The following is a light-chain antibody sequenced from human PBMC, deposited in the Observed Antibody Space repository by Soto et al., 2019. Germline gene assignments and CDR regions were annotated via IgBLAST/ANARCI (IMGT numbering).Light chain of an antibody. CDR2: DAS. CDR1: QSVSSY. CDR3: QKRSSWPLT. J-gene: IGKJ4*01. V-gene: IGKV3-11*01. Sequence: EIVLTQSPATLSLTPGERAALSSRASQSVSSYLAWYQQKTGQAPRLLIYDASNRATGIPDRLSGSGSGTDLTLTISRLQSEDFAVYDCQKRSSWPLTFGGGTKVEIK.